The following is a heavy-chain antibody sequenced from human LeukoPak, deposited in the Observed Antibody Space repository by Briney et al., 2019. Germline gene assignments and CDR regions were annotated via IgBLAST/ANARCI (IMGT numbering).Heavy chain of an antibody. CDR2: INHSGST. J-gene: IGHJ4*02. CDR1: GGSISSGGYY. CDR3: ARVDCSSTSCYIVDY. D-gene: IGHD2-2*02. Sequence: SETLSLTCTVSGGSISSGGYYWSWIRQPPGKGLEWIGEINHSGSTNYNPSLKSRVTISVDTSKNQFSLKLSSVTAADTAVYYCARVDCSSTSCYIVDYWGQGTLVTVSS. V-gene: IGHV4-39*07.